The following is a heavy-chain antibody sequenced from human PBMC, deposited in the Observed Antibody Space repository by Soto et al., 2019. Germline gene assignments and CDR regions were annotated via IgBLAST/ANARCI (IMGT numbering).Heavy chain of an antibody. Sequence: PGGSLRLSCAASGFTFSSYIMNWVRQAPGKGLEWVSYISSSSSTIYYADSVKGRFTISRDNAKNSLYLQMNSLRAEDTAVYYCPRASPSIDYWGTGTLVTVSS. CDR1: GFTFSSYI. CDR2: ISSSSSTI. CDR3: PRASPSIDY. J-gene: IGHJ4*02. V-gene: IGHV3-48*01.